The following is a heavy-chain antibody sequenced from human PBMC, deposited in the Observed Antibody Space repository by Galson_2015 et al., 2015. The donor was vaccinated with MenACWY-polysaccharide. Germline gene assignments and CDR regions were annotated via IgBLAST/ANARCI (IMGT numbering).Heavy chain of an antibody. D-gene: IGHD4-17*01. J-gene: IGHJ4*02. V-gene: IGHV3-21*01. CDR1: GFNFCSYS. CDR2: ISSSSSYI. CDR3: GRDLSCGDYYFDY. Sequence: SLRLPRAASGFNFCSYSMKWVRQAPGKGLEWVSSISSSSSYIYYAYSVKGRFPIYRDNAKNSMYLQMDSLRGDDTAVYYCGRDLSCGDYYFDYWGQGTLVTVSS.